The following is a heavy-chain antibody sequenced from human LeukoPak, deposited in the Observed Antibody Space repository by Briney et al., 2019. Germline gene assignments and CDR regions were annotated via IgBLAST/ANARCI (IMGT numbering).Heavy chain of an antibody. CDR3: ARGNAKICGGDCYSGDY. D-gene: IGHD2-21*02. Sequence: GESLKISCKGSGYSFTSYWIGWVRQMPGKGLEWMGIIYPGDSDTRYSPSFQGQVTISADKSISTAYLQWSSLKASDTAMYYCARGNAKICGGDCYSGDYWGQGTLVTVSS. V-gene: IGHV5-51*01. J-gene: IGHJ4*02. CDR1: GYSFTSYW. CDR2: IYPGDSDT.